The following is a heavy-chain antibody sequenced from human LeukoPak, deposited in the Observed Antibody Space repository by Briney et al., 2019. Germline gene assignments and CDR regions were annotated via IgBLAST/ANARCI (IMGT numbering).Heavy chain of an antibody. CDR3: AKDIQLST. CDR2: IWFDGSNK. V-gene: IGHV3-33*06. J-gene: IGHJ3*01. D-gene: IGHD5-24*01. Sequence: GGSLRLSCAASGFTFSDYGMHWVRQAPGKGLEWVAVIWFDGSNKYYADSVEGRFTVSRDNSKYTVNLQMNSLRVEDTAMYFCAKDIQLSTWGLGTMVTVSS. CDR1: GFTFSDYG.